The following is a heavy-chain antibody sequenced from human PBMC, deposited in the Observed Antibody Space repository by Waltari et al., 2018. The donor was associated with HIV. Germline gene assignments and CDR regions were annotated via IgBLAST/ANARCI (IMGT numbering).Heavy chain of an antibody. D-gene: IGHD2-2*01. CDR2: INHSGST. Sequence: QVQLQQWGAGLLKPSETLSLTCAVYGGYFSGYYWSWIRQPPGKGREWIGEINHSGSTNYNPSLKSRVTISVDTSKNQFSLKLSSVTAADTAVYYCARAGYCSSTSCYPFDYWGQGTLVTVSS. CDR3: ARAGYCSSTSCYPFDY. J-gene: IGHJ4*02. CDR1: GGYFSGYY. V-gene: IGHV4-34*01.